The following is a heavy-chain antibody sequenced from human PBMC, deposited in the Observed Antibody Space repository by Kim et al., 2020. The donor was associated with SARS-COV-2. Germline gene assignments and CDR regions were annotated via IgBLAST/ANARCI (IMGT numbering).Heavy chain of an antibody. Sequence: YYADSVEGRFTITRDNSKTTMYLQMNSLGAEDTDVYYCAKYSGGAEIFDDWGQGALVTVSS. D-gene: IGHD3-16*01. CDR3: AKYSGGAEIFDD. V-gene: IGHV3-23*01. J-gene: IGHJ4*02.